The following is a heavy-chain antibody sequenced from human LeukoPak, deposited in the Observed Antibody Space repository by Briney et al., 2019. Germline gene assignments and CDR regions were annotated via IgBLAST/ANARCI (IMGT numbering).Heavy chain of an antibody. CDR2: IYYSGST. Sequence: SETLSRTCTVSGRSISSYYCSWIRQPPGKGLEWIGYIYYSGSTNYNPSLKSRVTISVDTSKNQFSLKLSSVTAADTAVYYCARVRGYSYGSDAFDIWGQGTMVTVSS. V-gene: IGHV4-59*13. CDR1: GRSISSYY. D-gene: IGHD5-18*01. J-gene: IGHJ3*02. CDR3: ARVRGYSYGSDAFDI.